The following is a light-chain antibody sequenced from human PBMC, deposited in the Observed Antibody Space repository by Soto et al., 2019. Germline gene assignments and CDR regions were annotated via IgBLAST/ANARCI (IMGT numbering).Light chain of an antibody. CDR3: AAWDDSLNAYVV. Sequence: QAVVTQPPSASGTPGQRVTISCSGSSSNIGSNAVNWYQQLPGTAPKLLIYSNNQRPSGVPDRFSGSQSGTSASLAISGLQSEDEADYYCAAWDDSLNAYVVFGGGTKLTVL. J-gene: IGLJ2*01. CDR2: SNN. V-gene: IGLV1-44*01. CDR1: SSNIGSNA.